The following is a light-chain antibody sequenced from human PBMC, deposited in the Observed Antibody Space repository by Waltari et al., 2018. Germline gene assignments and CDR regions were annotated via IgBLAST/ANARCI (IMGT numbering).Light chain of an antibody. J-gene: IGKJ1*01. Sequence: EIVMSQSPYSLAVSLGQRATIDCKFAQSVFNRSNKKNYLAWYQQTPGQPPKLLIYWASTRESGVPDRFSGSGSGTDFTLTISSLQAEDVAVYYCQQYYSVRPTFGQGTKVEIK. CDR2: WAS. CDR3: QQYYSVRPT. V-gene: IGKV4-1*01. CDR1: QSVFNRSNKKNY.